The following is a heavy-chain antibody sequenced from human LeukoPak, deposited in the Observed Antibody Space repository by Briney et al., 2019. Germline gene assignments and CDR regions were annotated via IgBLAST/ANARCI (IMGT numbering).Heavy chain of an antibody. J-gene: IGHJ3*02. D-gene: IGHD5-12*01. CDR2: IYYSGST. CDR1: GGSISSYY. V-gene: IGHV4-59*01. CDR3: AREVAKDAFDI. Sequence: PSETLSLTCTVSGGSISSYYWSWLRQPPGKGLEWIGYIYYSGSTNYNPSLTSRVTISVDTSKNQFTLKLSSVTAAATAVYYCAREVAKDAFDIWGQGTMVTVSS.